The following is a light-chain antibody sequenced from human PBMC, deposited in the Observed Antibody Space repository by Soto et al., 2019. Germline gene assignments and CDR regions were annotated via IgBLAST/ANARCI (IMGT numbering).Light chain of an antibody. CDR3: AAWDDCLAHVV. V-gene: IGLV1-44*01. CDR2: SDN. Sequence: QSVLTQPPSASGTPGQRVTISCSGTSSNIGSNTVSWYQQLPGTAPKLLIYSDNQRPSGVPDRFSGSKYGNSASLAISGLQSGDEADYYGAAWDDCLAHVVFGGVTNLTV. CDR1: SSNIGSNT. J-gene: IGLJ2*01.